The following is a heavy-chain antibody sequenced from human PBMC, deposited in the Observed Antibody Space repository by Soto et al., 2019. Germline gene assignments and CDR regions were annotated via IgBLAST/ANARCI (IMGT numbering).Heavy chain of an antibody. J-gene: IGHJ4*02. CDR2: ISGNGGST. CDR3: AREVVPAAPFDY. V-gene: IGHV3-23*01. Sequence: GGSLRLSCAASGFTFSSYAMSWVRQAPGKGLEWVSAISGNGGSTCYADSVKGRFTISRDNAKNTLYLQMNSLRAEDTAVYYCAREVVPAAPFDYWGQGTLVTVSS. CDR1: GFTFSSYA. D-gene: IGHD2-2*01.